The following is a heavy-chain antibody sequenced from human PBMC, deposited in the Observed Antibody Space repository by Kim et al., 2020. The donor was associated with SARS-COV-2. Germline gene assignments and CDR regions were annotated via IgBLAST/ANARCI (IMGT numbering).Heavy chain of an antibody. V-gene: IGHV3-23*01. J-gene: IGHJ4*02. CDR1: GFTFSSYA. Sequence: GGSLRLSCAASGFTFSSYAMSWVRQAPGKGLEWVSAISGSGGSTYYADSVKGRFTISRDNSKNTLYLQMNSLRAEDTAVYYCAKGGTGITIFGVVILGDCFDYWGQGTLVTVSS. D-gene: IGHD3-3*01. CDR2: ISGSGGST. CDR3: AKGGTGITIFGVVILGDCFDY.